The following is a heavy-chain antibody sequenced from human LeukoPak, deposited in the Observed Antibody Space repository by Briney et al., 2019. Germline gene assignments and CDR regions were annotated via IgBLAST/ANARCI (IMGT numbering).Heavy chain of an antibody. V-gene: IGHV4-34*01. D-gene: IGHD6-6*01. J-gene: IGHJ6*03. Sequence: PSETLSLTCAVYGGSFSAYYWSWIRQPPGKGLEWIGEINHSGSTNYNPSLKTRVTISVDTSKNQFSLNLSSVTAADTAVYYCARGIAARPFYFYYYMDVWGKGTTVTVSS. CDR1: GGSFSAYY. CDR2: INHSGST. CDR3: ARGIAARPFYFYYYMDV.